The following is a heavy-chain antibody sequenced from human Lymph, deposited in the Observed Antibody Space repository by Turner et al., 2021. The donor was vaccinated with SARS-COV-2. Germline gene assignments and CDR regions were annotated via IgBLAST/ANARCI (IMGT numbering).Heavy chain of an antibody. CDR3: ARDIPTTADYFDY. J-gene: IGHJ4*02. V-gene: IGHV3-21*01. CDR2: ISSSSSYI. CDR1: GFTFSTYS. Sequence: EVQLVESGGGLVKPGGSLRLSCAASGFTFSTYSMNWVRQAPGKGLEWISSISSSSSYIYYADSVKGRFTISRDDAKNSLYLQMNSLRAEDTVVYYCARDIPTTADYFDYWGQGTLVTVSS. D-gene: IGHD4-17*01.